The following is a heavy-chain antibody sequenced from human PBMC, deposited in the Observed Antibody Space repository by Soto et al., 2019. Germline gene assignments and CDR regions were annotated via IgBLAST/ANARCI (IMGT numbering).Heavy chain of an antibody. V-gene: IGHV1-18*01. J-gene: IGHJ6*02. Sequence: ASVKVSCKASGYTFTSYGISWVRQAPGQGLEWMGWISAYNGNTNYAQKLQGRVTMTTDTSTSTAYMELRSLRSDDTAVYYCARETMDSGSYYYYGMDVWGQGTTVTVSS. CDR1: GYTFTSYG. CDR3: ARETMDSGSYYYYGMDV. D-gene: IGHD1-26*01. CDR2: ISAYNGNT.